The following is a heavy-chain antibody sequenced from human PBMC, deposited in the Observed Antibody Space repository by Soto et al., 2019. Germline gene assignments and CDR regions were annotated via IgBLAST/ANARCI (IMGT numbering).Heavy chain of an antibody. CDR2: ISYDGSNK. J-gene: IGHJ4*02. CDR3: AKGGRLRLGEAFDY. CDR1: GFTFSSYG. V-gene: IGHV3-30*18. D-gene: IGHD3-16*01. Sequence: LRRSCAASGFTFSSYGMHWVRQAPGKGLEWVAVISYDGSNKYYADSVKGRFTISRDNSKNTLYLQMNSLRAEDTAVYYCAKGGRLRLGEAFDYWGQGTLVTVSS.